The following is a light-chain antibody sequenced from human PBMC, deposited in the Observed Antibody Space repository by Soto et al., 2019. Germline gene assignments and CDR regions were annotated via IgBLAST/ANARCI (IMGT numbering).Light chain of an antibody. CDR1: QSVNNK. CDR3: QQYHHWPN. Sequence: EVVLTQSPATLSVSPGERATLSCRAGQSVNNKLAWYQQTPGQPPRLLIYDASTRATGVPGRFSGSGSGTEFPLTISSLQSEDFAVYYCQQYHHWPNFGQGTNLEIQ. J-gene: IGKJ2*01. CDR2: DAS. V-gene: IGKV3-15*01.